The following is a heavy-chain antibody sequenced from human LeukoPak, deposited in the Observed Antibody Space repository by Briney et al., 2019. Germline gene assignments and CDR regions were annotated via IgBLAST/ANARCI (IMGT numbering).Heavy chain of an antibody. CDR1: GGSISSYF. CDR2: AHYSEST. Sequence: SETLSLTCTVSGGSISSYFWSWIRQPPGKGLEWIAYAHYSESTNYNPSLKSRVTISLDTSKNQFSLMLNSVTAADTAVYYCARDRKSDLLHAFDIWGQGTMVTVSS. D-gene: IGHD1-26*01. J-gene: IGHJ3*02. CDR3: ARDRKSDLLHAFDI. V-gene: IGHV4-59*01.